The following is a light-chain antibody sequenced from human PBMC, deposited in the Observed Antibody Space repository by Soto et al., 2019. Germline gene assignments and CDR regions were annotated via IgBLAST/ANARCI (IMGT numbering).Light chain of an antibody. J-gene: IGKJ1*01. CDR3: QHRRYWPAP. CDR1: QSVSSY. V-gene: IGKV3-11*01. CDR2: DAS. Sequence: EIVLTQSPAILSMSPGERATDSCRASQSVSSYFAWYQQKPGQAPRLLIYDASNRAPGVPARFSGSGSGTDFTLTISCLDPEEFSVYYCQHRRYWPAPFGQGTK.